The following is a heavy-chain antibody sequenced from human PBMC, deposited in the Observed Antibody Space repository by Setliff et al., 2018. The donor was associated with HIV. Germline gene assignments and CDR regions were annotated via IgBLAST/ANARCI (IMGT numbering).Heavy chain of an antibody. Sequence: PSETLSLTCTVSGGSISSSSYYWGWVRQPPGKGLEWIGYIFYSGSTNYNPSLKSRVTISLDTSKNQFSLKLTSVTAADTAVYYCASAGSGTRAPPRYWGQGTLVTVSS. D-gene: IGHD1-1*01. CDR1: GGSISSSSYY. V-gene: IGHV4-61*05. CDR3: ASAGSGTRAPPRY. J-gene: IGHJ4*02. CDR2: IFYSGST.